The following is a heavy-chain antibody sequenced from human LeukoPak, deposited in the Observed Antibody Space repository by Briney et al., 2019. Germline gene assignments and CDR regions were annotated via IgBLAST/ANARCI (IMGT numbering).Heavy chain of an antibody. CDR3: ARDTDGSGYNWFDP. D-gene: IGHD3-10*01. V-gene: IGHV4-30-4*01. CDR1: GGSISSGDYY. CDR2: IYYGRST. J-gene: IGHJ5*02. Sequence: TTSETLSLTCTVSGGSISSGDYYWSWIRQPPGKGLEWIGYIYYGRSTYYSPSLKSRVTISVDTSKNQFSLKLSSVTAADTAVYYCARDTDGSGYNWFDPWGQGTLVTVSS.